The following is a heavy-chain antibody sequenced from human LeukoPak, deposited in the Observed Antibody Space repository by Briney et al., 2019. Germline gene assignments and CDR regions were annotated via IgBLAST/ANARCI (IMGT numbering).Heavy chain of an antibody. CDR2: IDPSDSDT. Sequence: GESLKISCKGSGYSFTSYWIGWVRQMPGKGLEWMGIIDPSDSDTRYSPSFKGQVTISADKSISTAYLQWSSLKASDSAIYYRARRKTANDYWGQGTLVTVSS. J-gene: IGHJ4*02. D-gene: IGHD5-18*01. CDR3: ARRKTANDY. V-gene: IGHV5-51*01. CDR1: GYSFTSYW.